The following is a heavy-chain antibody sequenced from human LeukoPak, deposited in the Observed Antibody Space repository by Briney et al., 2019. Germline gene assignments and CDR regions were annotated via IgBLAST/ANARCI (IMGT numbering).Heavy chain of an antibody. V-gene: IGHV3-30*04. CDR1: GFTFRSYD. CDR3: ARDLFYYGSGSYYNGIVY. J-gene: IGHJ4*02. D-gene: IGHD3-10*01. CDR2: ISYDGSNK. Sequence: GGAQRLFCASSGFTFRSYDMHGVRQAPAKGLVEVTVISYDGSNKHYAEAAKRRFNISRDNSKNRLHLQMSSQRAEDTAAYYCARDLFYYGSGSYYNGIVYWGQGALVTLSP.